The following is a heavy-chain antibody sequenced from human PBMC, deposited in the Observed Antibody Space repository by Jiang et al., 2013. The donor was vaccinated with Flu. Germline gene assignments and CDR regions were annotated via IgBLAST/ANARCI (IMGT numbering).Heavy chain of an antibody. CDR3: ARHARAHCSGGSCHHYDY. CDR2: IDPSDSYT. D-gene: IGHD2-15*01. J-gene: IGHJ4*02. V-gene: IGHV5-10-1*01. Sequence: GAEVKKPGESLRISCKGSGYSFTNYWISWVRQMPGKGLEWMGRIDPSDSYTDYSLSFQGHVTISADKSISTAYLQWSSLKASDIAMYHCARHARAHCSGGSCHHYDYWGQGTLVTVSS. CDR1: GYSFTNYW.